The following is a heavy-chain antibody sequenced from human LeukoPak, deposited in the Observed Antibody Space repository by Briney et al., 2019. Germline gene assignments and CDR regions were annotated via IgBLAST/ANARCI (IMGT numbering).Heavy chain of an antibody. CDR2: ISRSGSTI. CDR3: ARDLTVVTGRGGSFDY. J-gene: IGHJ4*02. D-gene: IGHD4-23*01. Sequence: PGGSLRLSCAASGFTFSSYEMNWVRQAPGKGLEWVSYISRSGSTIYYAHSVKGRFTISRDNAKNSLYLQMNSLRAEDTAVYYCARDLTVVTGRGGSFDYWGQGTLVTISS. V-gene: IGHV3-48*03. CDR1: GFTFSSYE.